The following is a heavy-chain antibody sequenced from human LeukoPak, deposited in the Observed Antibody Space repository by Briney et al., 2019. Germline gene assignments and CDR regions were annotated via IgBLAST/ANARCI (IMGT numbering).Heavy chain of an antibody. V-gene: IGHV4-34*01. J-gene: IGHJ3*02. CDR1: GGSFSGYY. CDR2: INHSGST. Sequence: PSETLSLTCAVYGGSFSGYYWSWIRQPPGKGLEWIGEINHSGSTNYNPSLKSRVTISVDTSKNQFSLKLSSVTAADTAAYYCARGVGATEGDAFDIWGQGTMVTVSS. CDR3: ARGVGATEGDAFDI. D-gene: IGHD1-26*01.